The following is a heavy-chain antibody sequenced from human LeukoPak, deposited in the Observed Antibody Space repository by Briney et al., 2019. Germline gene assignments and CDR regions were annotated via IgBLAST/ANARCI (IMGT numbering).Heavy chain of an antibody. CDR3: AKDIARGYDFWSGYAGEFDY. Sequence: GGSLRLSCAASGFTFSSYDMHWVRHATGRGLEWVSAIGTAGDTYYPGSVKGRFTISRENAKNSLYLQMNSLRAEDTALYYCAKDIARGYDFWSGYAGEFDYWGQGTLVTVSS. J-gene: IGHJ4*02. D-gene: IGHD3-3*01. CDR1: GFTFSSYD. CDR2: IGTAGDT. V-gene: IGHV3-13*01.